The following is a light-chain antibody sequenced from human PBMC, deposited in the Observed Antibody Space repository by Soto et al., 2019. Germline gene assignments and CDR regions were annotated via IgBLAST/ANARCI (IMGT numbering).Light chain of an antibody. CDR3: QKYNSAPLLT. J-gene: IGKJ3*01. CDR1: QTISNH. V-gene: IGKV1-27*01. Sequence: DIQMTQSPSSLSASVGDRVTITCRVTQTISNHLAWYQQKPGQVPKLLIYEASTLQSGVPSRFSGSGSGTDFTLTISSLQPEDVATYYCQKYNSAPLLTFGPGTKVDIK. CDR2: EAS.